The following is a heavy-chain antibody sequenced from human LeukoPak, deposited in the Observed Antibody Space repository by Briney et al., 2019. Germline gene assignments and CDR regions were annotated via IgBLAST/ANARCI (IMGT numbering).Heavy chain of an antibody. CDR2: INHSGST. Sequence: TSETLSLTCAVYGGSFSGYYWSWIRQPPGKGLEWIGEINHSGSTNYNPSLKSRVTISVDTSKNQFSLKLSSVTAADTAVYYCARDVKTVTVVPAAIRWFDPWGQGTLVTVSS. V-gene: IGHV4-34*01. D-gene: IGHD2-2*02. CDR1: GGSFSGYY. CDR3: ARDVKTVTVVPAAIRWFDP. J-gene: IGHJ5*02.